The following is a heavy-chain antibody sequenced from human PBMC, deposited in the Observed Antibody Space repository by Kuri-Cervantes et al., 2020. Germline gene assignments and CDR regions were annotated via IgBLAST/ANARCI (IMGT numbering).Heavy chain of an antibody. Sequence: SVKVSCKASGYTFTSYDTSWVRQAPGQGLEWMGGIIPIFGTANYAQKFQGRVTITADESTSTAYMELSSLRSEDTAVYYCARDGSIPSSWGQGTLVSVS. V-gene: IGHV1-69*13. CDR3: ARDGSIPSS. CDR1: GYTFTSYD. CDR2: IIPIFGTA. J-gene: IGHJ4*02. D-gene: IGHD6-6*01.